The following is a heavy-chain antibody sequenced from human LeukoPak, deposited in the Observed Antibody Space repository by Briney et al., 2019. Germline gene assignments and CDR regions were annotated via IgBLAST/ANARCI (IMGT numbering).Heavy chain of an antibody. CDR1: GGSISSYY. V-gene: IGHV4-4*07. CDR2: IYTPGST. CDR3: ARDTGGSNWFDP. J-gene: IGHJ5*02. D-gene: IGHD3-16*01. Sequence: SETLSLTCTVSGGSISSYYWSWIRQPAGKGLEWIGHIYTPGSTNYNPSLKSRVTISIDMSRNQFSLKLRSVTAADTAVYYCARDTGGSNWFDPWGQGTLVTVSS.